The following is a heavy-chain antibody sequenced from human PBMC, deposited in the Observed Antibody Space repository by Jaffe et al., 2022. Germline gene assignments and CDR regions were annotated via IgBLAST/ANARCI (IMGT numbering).Heavy chain of an antibody. J-gene: IGHJ3*02. V-gene: IGHV4-38-2*01. Sequence: QVQLQESGPGLVKPSETLSLTCAVSGYSISSGYYWGWIRQPPGKGLEWIGSIYHSGSTYYNPSLKSRVTISVDTSKNQFSLKLSSVTAADTAVYYCASRTKNIIGGGFDIWGQGTMVTVSS. CDR2: IYHSGST. CDR3: ASRTKNIIGGGFDI. D-gene: IGHD2-8*01. CDR1: GYSISSGYY.